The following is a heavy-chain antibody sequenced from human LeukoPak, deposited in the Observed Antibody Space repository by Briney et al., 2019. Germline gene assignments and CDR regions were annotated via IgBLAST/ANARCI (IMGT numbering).Heavy chain of an antibody. CDR1: RFTVSSNY. D-gene: IGHD2-21*01. CDR3: ATFPTTCGAFDI. V-gene: IGHV3-53*04. CDR2: IYGGVAT. Sequence: GGSLRLSCAASRFTVSSNYMSWVRQAPGKGLEWVSSIYGGVATYYADSVEGRFTVSRHDSKTTLFLQMSSLRAEDTAVYYCATFPTTCGAFDIWGQGTLVTVSS. J-gene: IGHJ3*02.